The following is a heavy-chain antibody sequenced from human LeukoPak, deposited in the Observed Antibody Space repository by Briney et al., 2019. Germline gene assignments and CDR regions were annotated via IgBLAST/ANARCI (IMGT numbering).Heavy chain of an antibody. CDR2: MNPNSGDT. Sequence: GASVKVSCKASGYTFTSYDINWVRQAPGQGLEWMGWMNPNSGDTGYPQKLQGRVTMTTDTSTSTAYMELRSLRSDDTAVYYCARDHTQWLAPDYWGQGTLVTVSS. D-gene: IGHD6-19*01. J-gene: IGHJ4*02. CDR1: GYTFTSYD. CDR3: ARDHTQWLAPDY. V-gene: IGHV1-8*01.